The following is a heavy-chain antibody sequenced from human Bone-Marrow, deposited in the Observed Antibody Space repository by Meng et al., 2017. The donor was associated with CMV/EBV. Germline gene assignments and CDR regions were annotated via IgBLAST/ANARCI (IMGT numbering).Heavy chain of an antibody. V-gene: IGHV3-13*01. CDR3: AKDGRSITGTTPQQLNYYYYGMDV. CDR2: IGTAGDT. J-gene: IGHJ6*02. Sequence: GESLKISCAASGFTFSSYDMHWVRQATGKGLEWVSAIGTAGDTYYPGSVKGRFTISRENAKNSLYLQMNSLRAGDTAVYYCAKDGRSITGTTPQQLNYYYYGMDVWGPGPTVTGSS. CDR1: GFTFSSYD. D-gene: IGHD1-7*01.